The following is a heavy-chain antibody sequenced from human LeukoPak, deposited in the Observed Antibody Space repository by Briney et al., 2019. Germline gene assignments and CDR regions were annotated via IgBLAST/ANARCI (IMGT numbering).Heavy chain of an antibody. J-gene: IGHJ5*02. V-gene: IGHV3-23*01. Sequence: PGGSLRLSCAASGFTFSSYWMSWVRQAPGKGLEWVSTLSASGGTKKYADSVKGRFTISRDNSKNTLYLQMNDLRAEDTAVYYCAKGLTQWRQEGNWFDPWGQGTLVTVSS. D-gene: IGHD6-19*01. CDR2: LSASGGTK. CDR1: GFTFSSYW. CDR3: AKGLTQWRQEGNWFDP.